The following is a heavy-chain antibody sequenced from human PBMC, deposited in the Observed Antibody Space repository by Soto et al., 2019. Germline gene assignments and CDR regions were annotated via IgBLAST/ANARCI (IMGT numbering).Heavy chain of an antibody. CDR2: INPNSGGT. CDR1: GYTFTGYY. Sequence: GASVKVSCKASGYTFTGYYMHWVRQAPGQGLEWMGWINPNSGGTNYAQKFQGRVTMTRDTSISTAYMELSRLRSDDTAVYYCASYIVVVVAATPTADAFDIWGQGTMVTVSS. D-gene: IGHD2-15*01. CDR3: ASYIVVVVAATPTADAFDI. J-gene: IGHJ3*02. V-gene: IGHV1-2*02.